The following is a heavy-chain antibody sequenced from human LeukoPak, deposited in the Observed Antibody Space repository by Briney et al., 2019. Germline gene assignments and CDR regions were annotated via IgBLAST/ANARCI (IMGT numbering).Heavy chain of an antibody. J-gene: IGHJ4*02. CDR3: ARDGLARGSSGWYEEGYFDY. D-gene: IGHD6-19*01. V-gene: IGHV1-18*01. Sequence: ASVKVSCKASGYTFTSYGISWVRQAPGQGLEWMGWISAYNGNTNYAQKLQGRVTMTTDTSTSTAYMELRSLRSDDTAVYYCARDGLARGSSGWYEEGYFDYWGQGTLVTVSS. CDR2: ISAYNGNT. CDR1: GYTFTSYG.